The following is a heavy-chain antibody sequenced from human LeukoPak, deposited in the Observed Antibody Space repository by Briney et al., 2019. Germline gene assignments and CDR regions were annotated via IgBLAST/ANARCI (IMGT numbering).Heavy chain of an antibody. D-gene: IGHD6-13*01. V-gene: IGHV4-4*07. Sequence: SETLSLTCSVSGGSISTYYGSWIRQSAGKGLEWIGRIHTSGSTDYNPSLKSRVTMSVDTSKNQFSLKVTSVSAADTGVYYCARASSSPGYYYGMDVWGQGTTVTVSS. CDR3: ARASSSPGYYYGMDV. J-gene: IGHJ6*02. CDR1: GGSISTYY. CDR2: IHTSGST.